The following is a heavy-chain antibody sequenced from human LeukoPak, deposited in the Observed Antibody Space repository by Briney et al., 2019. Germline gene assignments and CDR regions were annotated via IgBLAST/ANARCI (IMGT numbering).Heavy chain of an antibody. CDR1: GGSISSYY. V-gene: IGHV4-59*01. CDR2: IYYSEST. CDR3: AHSGYDFWSQTHFDY. J-gene: IGHJ4*02. Sequence: PSETLSLTCTVSGGSISSYYWSWIRQPPGKGLEWIGYIYYSESTNYNPSLKSRVTISVDTSKNQFSLKLSSVTAADTAVYYCAHSGYDFWSQTHFDYWGQGTLVTVSS. D-gene: IGHD5-12*01.